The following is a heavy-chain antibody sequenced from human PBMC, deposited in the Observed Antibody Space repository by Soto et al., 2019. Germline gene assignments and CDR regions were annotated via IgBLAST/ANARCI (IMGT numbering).Heavy chain of an antibody. V-gene: IGHV3-49*04. Sequence: GGSLRLSCTASGFTFGEYAMSWVRQAPGKGLEWVGFIRSKAYGGTTEYAASVKGRFTISRDDSKSIAYLQMNSLKTEDTAVYYCTRVYCSGGSCYNYFVYWGQGTLVTVSS. J-gene: IGHJ4*02. CDR3: TRVYCSGGSCYNYFVY. CDR2: IRSKAYGGTT. D-gene: IGHD2-15*01. CDR1: GFTFGEYA.